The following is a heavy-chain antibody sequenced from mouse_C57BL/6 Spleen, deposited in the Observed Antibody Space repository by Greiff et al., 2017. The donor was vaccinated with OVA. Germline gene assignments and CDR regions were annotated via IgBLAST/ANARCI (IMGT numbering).Heavy chain of an antibody. Sequence: VKLQESGAELVRPGTSVKVSCKASGYAFTNYLIEWVKQRPGQGLEWIGVINPGSGGTNYNEKFKGKATLTADKSSSTAYMQLSSLTSEDSAVYFCARGYYGSSYYFDYWGQGTTLTVSS. CDR2: INPGSGGT. CDR3: ARGYYGSSYYFDY. J-gene: IGHJ2*01. V-gene: IGHV1-54*01. CDR1: GYAFTNYL. D-gene: IGHD1-1*01.